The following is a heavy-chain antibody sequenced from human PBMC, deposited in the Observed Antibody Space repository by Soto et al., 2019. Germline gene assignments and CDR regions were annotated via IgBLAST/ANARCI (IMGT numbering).Heavy chain of an antibody. CDR3: ARDLSTDSSGYYPFDY. CDR1: GGSFSGYY. Sequence: SETLSLTCAVYGGSFSGYYWSWIRQPPGKGLEWIGEINHSGSTNNNPSLKSRVTISVDTSKNQFSLKLSSVTAADTAVYYCARDLSTDSSGYYPFDYWGQGTLVTVSS. J-gene: IGHJ4*02. D-gene: IGHD3-22*01. CDR2: INHSGST. V-gene: IGHV4-34*01.